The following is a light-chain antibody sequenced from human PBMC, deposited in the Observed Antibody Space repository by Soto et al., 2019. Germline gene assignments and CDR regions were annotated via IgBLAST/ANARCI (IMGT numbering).Light chain of an antibody. CDR1: SSDVGGYNY. Sequence: QSALTQPASVSGSPGQSITISCTGTSSDVGGYNYVSWYQQHPGKAPKLMIYEVSDRPSGVSNRFSGSKSGNTASLTISGLQAEDEADYYCSSYTISNTLIFSGGTKLTVL. V-gene: IGLV2-14*01. J-gene: IGLJ2*01. CDR3: SSYTISNTLI. CDR2: EVS.